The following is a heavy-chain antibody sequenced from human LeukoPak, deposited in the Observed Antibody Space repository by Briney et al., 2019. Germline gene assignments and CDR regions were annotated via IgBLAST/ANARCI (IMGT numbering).Heavy chain of an antibody. J-gene: IGHJ4*02. V-gene: IGHV3-23*01. Sequence: GGSLRLSCVASGLTFSSYAMSWVRQAPEKGLEWCSVISGSGGTTHAADSVKGRFTISRDNSKNTLYLQMNSLRAEDTAVYYCAKDRYVSATYYISVWGQGTLVTVSS. CDR1: GLTFSSYA. CDR3: AKDRYVSATYYISV. D-gene: IGHD3-10*01. CDR2: ISGSGGTT.